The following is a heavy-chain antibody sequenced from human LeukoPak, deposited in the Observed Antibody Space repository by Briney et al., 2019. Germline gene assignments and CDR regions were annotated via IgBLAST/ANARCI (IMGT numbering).Heavy chain of an antibody. CDR2: INPNSGGT. Sequence: ASVKVSCKASGYTFTGYYVHWVRQAPGHGLEWMGWINPNSGGTNYAQKFQGGVTMTRDTSISTAYMELSRLRSDDTSVYYCARDLYSSSWSTYYYYYMDVWGKGTTVTVSS. J-gene: IGHJ6*03. D-gene: IGHD6-13*01. CDR3: ARDLYSSSWSTYYYYYMDV. V-gene: IGHV1-2*02. CDR1: GYTFTGYY.